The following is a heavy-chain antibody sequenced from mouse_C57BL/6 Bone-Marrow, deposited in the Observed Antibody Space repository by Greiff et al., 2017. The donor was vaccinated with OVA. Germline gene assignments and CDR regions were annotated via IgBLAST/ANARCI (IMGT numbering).Heavy chain of an antibody. D-gene: IGHD2-2*01. Sequence: QVQLQQPGAELVMPGASVKLSCKASGYTFTSYWMHWVKQRPGQGLEWIGEIDPSDSYTNYNQKFKGKSTLAVDKSYSTAYMQLSSLTSDDSAVYYCARGEVWLRRTWIAYWGQGTLVTVSA. J-gene: IGHJ3*01. CDR1: GYTFTSYW. V-gene: IGHV1-69*01. CDR3: ARGEVWLRRTWIAY. CDR2: IDPSDSYT.